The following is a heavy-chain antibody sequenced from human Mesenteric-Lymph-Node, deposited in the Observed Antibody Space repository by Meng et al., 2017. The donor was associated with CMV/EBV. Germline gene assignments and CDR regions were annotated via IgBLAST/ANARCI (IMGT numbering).Heavy chain of an antibody. V-gene: IGHV1-46*01. CDR1: GYTFTSYY. CDR2: INPSGGGT. Sequence: ASVKVSCKASGYTFTSYYMHWVRQAPGQGLEWMGIINPSGGGTSYAQKFQGRVTMTRDTSTSTVYMELSSLRSEDTAVYYCARGKYYYDSSGYSLSDWFDPWGQGTLVTVSS. CDR3: ARGKYYYDSSGYSLSDWFDP. J-gene: IGHJ5*02. D-gene: IGHD3-22*01.